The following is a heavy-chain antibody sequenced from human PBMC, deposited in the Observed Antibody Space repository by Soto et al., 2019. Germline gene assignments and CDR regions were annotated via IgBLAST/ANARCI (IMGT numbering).Heavy chain of an antibody. Sequence: EVQLVESGGGLVQPGRSLRLSCAASGFTFDAYALHWVRQAPGQGLEWVSGLSWTSGSIGYADSVKGRFTIARDNAKNSLYLQMHSLSAEDTALYYCAKDLYGDYAHYFDYGGQGTLVTVSS. CDR3: AKDLYGDYAHYFDY. J-gene: IGHJ4*02. CDR1: GFTFDAYA. D-gene: IGHD4-17*01. CDR2: LSWTSGSI. V-gene: IGHV3-9*01.